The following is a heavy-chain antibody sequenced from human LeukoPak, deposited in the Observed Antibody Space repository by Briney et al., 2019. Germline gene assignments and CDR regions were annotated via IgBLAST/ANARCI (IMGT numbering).Heavy chain of an antibody. V-gene: IGHV3-21*01. CDR1: GFTFSNYN. Sequence: GGSLRLSCAASGFTFSNYNMNWVRQAPGKGLEWVSSISSSSSYIYYADSMKGRFTISRDNAKNTLYLQMNSLRAEDTAVYYCARGKVMVRGVTQSVDFDYWGQGTLVTVSS. CDR3: ARGKVMVRGVTQSVDFDY. CDR2: ISSSSSYI. J-gene: IGHJ4*02. D-gene: IGHD3-10*01.